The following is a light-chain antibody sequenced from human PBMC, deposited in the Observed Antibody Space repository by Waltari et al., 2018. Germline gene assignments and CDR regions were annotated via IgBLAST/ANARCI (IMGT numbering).Light chain of an antibody. V-gene: IGLV2-14*03. CDR2: DVS. J-gene: IGLJ2*01. CDR3: SSCTNTATL. CDR1: SGDIGGYNY. Sequence: QSALTQPASVSGSPGQSITISCTGTSGDIGGYNYFSWYQQHPGKVPQLLIYDVSYRPSGVSNRFSGSKSGNTASLTISGLQAGDEADYYCSSCTNTATLFGGGTQLTVL.